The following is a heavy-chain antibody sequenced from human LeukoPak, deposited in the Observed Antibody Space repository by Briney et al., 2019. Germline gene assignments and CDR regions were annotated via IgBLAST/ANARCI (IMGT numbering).Heavy chain of an antibody. CDR3: AREHQLLYLDY. D-gene: IGHD2-2*01. Sequence: GGSLRLSCAASGFTVSSNYMSWVRQAPGKGLEWVSVIYSGGSTYYADSVKGRFTVSRDNSKNTLYLQMNSLRAEDTAVYYCAREHQLLYLDYWGQGTLVTVSS. J-gene: IGHJ4*02. CDR2: IYSGGST. V-gene: IGHV3-66*02. CDR1: GFTVSSNY.